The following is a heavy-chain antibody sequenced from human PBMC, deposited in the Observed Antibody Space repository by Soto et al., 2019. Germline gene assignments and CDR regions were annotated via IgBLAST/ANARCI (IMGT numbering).Heavy chain of an antibody. V-gene: IGHV3-48*03. CDR3: ARKYNDVWSGAWFLGYFDY. CDR2: IDSSGTNT. J-gene: IGHJ4*01. CDR1: GFTFRSYE. D-gene: IGHD3-3*01. Sequence: QAGGSLRLSCAVSGFTFRSYEMNWVRQAPGKGLEWVSYIDSSGTNTYYAASVKGRFTISRDNAKNSLYLQMSSLRGEDTAVYYFARKYNDVWSGAWFLGYFDYWDQGTLVTVSS.